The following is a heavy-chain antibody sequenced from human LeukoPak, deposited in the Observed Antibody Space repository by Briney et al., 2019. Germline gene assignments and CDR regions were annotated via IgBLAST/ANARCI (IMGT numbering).Heavy chain of an antibody. V-gene: IGHV1-69*13. CDR3: ARGAGGYCSGGSCYGPFDY. Sequence: GASVKVSCKASGGTFSSYAISWVRQAPGQGLEWMGGFIPIFGTANYAQKFQGRVTITADESTRTAYMELSSLRSEDTAVYYCARGAGGYCSGGSCYGPFDYWGQGTLVTVSS. CDR2: FIPIFGTA. J-gene: IGHJ4*02. CDR1: GGTFSSYA. D-gene: IGHD2-15*01.